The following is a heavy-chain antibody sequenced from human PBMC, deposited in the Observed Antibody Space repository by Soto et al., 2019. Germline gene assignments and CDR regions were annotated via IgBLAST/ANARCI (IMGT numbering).Heavy chain of an antibody. Sequence: QVQLVQSGTEVQKPGSSVKLSCKTSGGTFTNYDISWVRQAPGQGLEWMGGIIPLFGSPHYSTQFEGRVTITADEVSTTAHLELSSLSFDDTAVYFCAWTLAFCGGNCYRPNFDTWGQGTLVIVSS. CDR3: AWTLAFCGGNCYRPNFDT. CDR2: IIPLFGSP. D-gene: IGHD3-16*02. J-gene: IGHJ4*02. CDR1: GGTFTNYD. V-gene: IGHV1-69*01.